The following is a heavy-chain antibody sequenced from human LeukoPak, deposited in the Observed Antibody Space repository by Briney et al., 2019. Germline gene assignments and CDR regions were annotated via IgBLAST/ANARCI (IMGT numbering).Heavy chain of an antibody. CDR3: ASPSTVTTRQYFDY. D-gene: IGHD4-17*01. CDR2: IIPIFGTA. Sequence: ASVKVSCKASGGTFSSYAISWVRQAPGQGLEWMGGIIPIFGTANYAQKFQGRVTITADESTSTAYMELSSLRSEDTAVYYCASPSTVTTRQYFDYWGQGTLVTVSS. J-gene: IGHJ4*02. V-gene: IGHV1-69*13. CDR1: GGTFSSYA.